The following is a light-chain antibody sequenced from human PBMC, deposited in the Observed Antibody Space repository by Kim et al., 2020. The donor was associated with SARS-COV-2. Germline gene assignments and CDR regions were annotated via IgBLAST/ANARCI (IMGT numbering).Light chain of an antibody. V-gene: IGKV1-5*01. Sequence: DIQMTQSPSTLSASVGDRVTITCRASESISSRLAWYEQKPEKAPKLLIHDASSLESGVPSRFSGSGSGTDFTLTITSLQPDDFATYYCQQYNTYPLAFGQGTKLKIK. J-gene: IGKJ2*01. CDR1: ESISSR. CDR2: DAS. CDR3: QQYNTYPLA.